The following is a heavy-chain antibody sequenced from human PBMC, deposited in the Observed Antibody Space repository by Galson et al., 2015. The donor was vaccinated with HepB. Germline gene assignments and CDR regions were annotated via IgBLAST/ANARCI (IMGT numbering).Heavy chain of an antibody. CDR2: YDPEDGET. J-gene: IGHJ5*02. CDR3: TAALFGELANWFDP. Sequence: SVKVSCKVSGSTLTESSIHWVRQAPGKGLEWVGGYDPEDGETVHARKFQGRVTMTEDISTDTAYMGLSSLKSEDTAGYYCTAALFGELANWFDPWGQGTPVTVSS. CDR1: GSTLTESS. V-gene: IGHV1-24*01. D-gene: IGHD3-10*01.